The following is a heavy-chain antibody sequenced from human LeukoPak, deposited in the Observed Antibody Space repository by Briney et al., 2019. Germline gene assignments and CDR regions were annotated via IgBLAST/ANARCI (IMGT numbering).Heavy chain of an antibody. J-gene: IGHJ4*02. V-gene: IGHV1-18*04. CDR1: GYTFTSYG. CDR3: ARSPYGSGSYSFPRMADY. CDR2: ISAYNGNT. D-gene: IGHD3-10*01. Sequence: ASVKVSCKASGYTFTSYGISWVRHAPGQGLEWMGWISAYNGNTNYAQKLPGRVTMTTDTSTSTAYMELRSLRYDDTDVYYCARSPYGSGSYSFPRMADYWGQGTLVTVSS.